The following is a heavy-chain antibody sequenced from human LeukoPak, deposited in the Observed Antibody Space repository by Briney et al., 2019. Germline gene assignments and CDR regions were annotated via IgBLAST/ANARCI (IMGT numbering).Heavy chain of an antibody. CDR2: INREGSVK. Sequence: GGPLRLPCVGSGFNHEQYWLTWVRQAPGKGLVWVANINREGSVKNYVDTVNGRFTISRDKAKSSLCLQANSLRAEGTAVYYCARDLSPADSGQYLDAFDIWGQGTMVTVSS. D-gene: IGHD2-2*01. V-gene: IGHV3-7*01. CDR1: GFNHEQYW. J-gene: IGHJ3*02. CDR3: ARDLSPADSGQYLDAFDI.